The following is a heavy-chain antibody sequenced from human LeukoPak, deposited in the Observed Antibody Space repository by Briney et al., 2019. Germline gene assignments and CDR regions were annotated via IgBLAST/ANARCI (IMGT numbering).Heavy chain of an antibody. CDR1: GFTFITSW. J-gene: IGHJ4*02. CDR2: INSDGSST. D-gene: IGHD1-14*01. V-gene: IGHV3-74*01. CDR3: ARNAPGGRIFDY. Sequence: GGSLRLSCAASGFTFITSWMHWVRHAPGKGLVWVSRINSDGSSTAYADSVKGRFTISRDNAKNTLNLQMNSLRAEDKVGYYFARNAPGGRIFDYWGQGALVSVTS.